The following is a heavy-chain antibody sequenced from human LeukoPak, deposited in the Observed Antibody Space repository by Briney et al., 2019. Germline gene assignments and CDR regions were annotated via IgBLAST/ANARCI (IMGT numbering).Heavy chain of an antibody. D-gene: IGHD3-22*01. CDR3: ARGRVTMIVGSRYYFDY. CDR2: IYPSGST. CDR1: GYSISSGYY. Sequence: SETLSLTCTVSGYSISSGYYWGWIRQPPGKGLEWIGSIYPSGSTYYYPSLKSRVTISLDTSKNQFSLKLSSVTAADTAVYYCARGRVTMIVGSRYYFDYWGQGTLVTVSS. J-gene: IGHJ4*02. V-gene: IGHV4-38-2*02.